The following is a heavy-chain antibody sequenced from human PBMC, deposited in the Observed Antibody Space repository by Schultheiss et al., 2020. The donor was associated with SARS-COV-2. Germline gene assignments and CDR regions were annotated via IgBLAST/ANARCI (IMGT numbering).Heavy chain of an antibody. CDR1: GGSIRRRPW. Sequence: SETLSLTCAVSGGSIRRRPWLLLVRQPPGKGLEWIGEIYHSGSTNYNPSLKSRVTISVDKSKNQFSLKLSSVTAADTAVYYCARGRTLRFSEAWFDPWGQGTLVTVSS. CDR3: ARGRTLRFSEAWFDP. D-gene: IGHD3-3*01. CDR2: IYHSGST. V-gene: IGHV4-4*02. J-gene: IGHJ5*02.